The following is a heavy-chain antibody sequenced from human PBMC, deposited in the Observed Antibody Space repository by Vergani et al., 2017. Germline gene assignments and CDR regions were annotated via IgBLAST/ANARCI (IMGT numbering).Heavy chain of an antibody. V-gene: IGHV1-69*01. J-gene: IGHJ6*03. CDR1: GGTFSSYA. CDR2: IIPIFGTA. CDR3: AVEDCSSTSCYGLVGYYYYYMDV. Sequence: QVQLVQSGAEVKKPGSSVKVSCKASGGTFSSYAISWVRQAPGQGLEWMGGIIPIFGTANDAQKFQGRVTITADESTSTAYMELSSLRSEDTAVYYCAVEDCSSTSCYGLVGYYYYYMDVWGKGTTVTVSS. D-gene: IGHD2-2*01.